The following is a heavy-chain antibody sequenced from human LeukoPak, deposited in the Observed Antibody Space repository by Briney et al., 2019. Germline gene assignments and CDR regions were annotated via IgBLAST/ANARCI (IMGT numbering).Heavy chain of an antibody. CDR2: IRTRAHGGTT. Sequence: PGRSLRLSCSASGFTFGDYAMTWVRQAPGKGLEWLGMIRTRAHGGTTEYAASVRGRFTFSRDDSKSIAYLQMNSLKTEDTAVYYCTRGDWNDDNWGQGTLVTVSS. CDR3: TRGDWNDDN. V-gene: IGHV3-49*04. D-gene: IGHD1-1*01. CDR1: GFTFGDYA. J-gene: IGHJ4*02.